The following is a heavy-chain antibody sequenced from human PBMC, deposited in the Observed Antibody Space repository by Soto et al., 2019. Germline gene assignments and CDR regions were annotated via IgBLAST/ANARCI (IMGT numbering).Heavy chain of an antibody. CDR1: GFTFNTAW. V-gene: IGHV3-15*07. CDR2: IKSKINGGTI. CDR3: ARVPGVFYYFDY. D-gene: IGHD6-13*01. J-gene: IGHJ4*02. Sequence: GGSLRLSCAASGFTFNTAWMNWVRQTPGKGLEWVGRIKSKINGGTIDYAAPVKGRFTISRDDSKNTLYLQMNSLRAEDTAVYYCARVPGVFYYFDYWGQGTLVTVSS.